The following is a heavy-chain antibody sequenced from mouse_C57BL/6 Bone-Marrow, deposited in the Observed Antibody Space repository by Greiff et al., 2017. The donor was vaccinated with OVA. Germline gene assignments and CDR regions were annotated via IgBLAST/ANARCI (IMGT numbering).Heavy chain of an antibody. J-gene: IGHJ2*01. D-gene: IGHD2-10*02. CDR1: GYTFTSYW. Sequence: QVQLQQPGAELVRPGTSVKLSCKASGYTFTSYWMHWVKQRPGQGLEWIGVIDPSDSYTNYNQKFKGKATLTVDTSSSTAYMQLSSLTSEDSAVYYCARSGMVTEPFDYWGQGTTLTVSS. V-gene: IGHV1-59*01. CDR2: IDPSDSYT. CDR3: ARSGMVTEPFDY.